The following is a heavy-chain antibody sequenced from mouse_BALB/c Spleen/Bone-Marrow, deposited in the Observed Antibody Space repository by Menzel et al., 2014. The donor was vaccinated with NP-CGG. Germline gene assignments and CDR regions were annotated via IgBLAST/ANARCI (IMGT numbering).Heavy chain of an antibody. D-gene: IGHD2-1*01. CDR1: GYSFTSYY. CDR2: FFPGSGNI. CDR3: ARRGNWGYAMDY. J-gene: IGHJ4*01. Sequence: VQGVESGPELVKPGASVKISCEASGYSFTSYYIHWVKQRPGQGLEWIGWFFPGSGNIKNNEKFKGEATLTTDTSSSTAYMRLSSLTSEDSAVYFCARRGNWGYAMDYWGQGTSVTVSS. V-gene: IGHV1-66*01.